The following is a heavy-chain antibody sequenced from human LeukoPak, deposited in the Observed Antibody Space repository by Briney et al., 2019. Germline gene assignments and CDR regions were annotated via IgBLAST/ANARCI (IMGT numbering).Heavy chain of an antibody. J-gene: IGHJ6*03. V-gene: IGHV4-59*01. CDR1: GGSISSYY. Sequence: YPSETLSLTCTVSGGSISSYYWSWIRQPLGKGLEWIGYIYYSGSTNYNPSLKSRVTISVDTSKNQFSLKLSSVTAADTAVYYCASFHDYYYYYMDVWGKGTTVTVSS. CDR2: IYYSGST. CDR3: ASFHDYYYYYMDV.